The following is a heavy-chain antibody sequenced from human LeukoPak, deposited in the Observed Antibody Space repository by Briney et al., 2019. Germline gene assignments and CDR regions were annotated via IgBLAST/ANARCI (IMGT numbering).Heavy chain of an antibody. CDR3: AKAIKMTTVTTDY. J-gene: IGHJ4*02. V-gene: IGHV3-23*01. Sequence: GGSLRLSCAASGFTFSSYAMSWVRQAPGKGLEWVSAISGSGDSTYYADSVKGRFTISRDNSKNTLYLQMNSLRAEDTAVYYCAKAIKMTTVTTDYWGQGTLVTVSS. CDR2: ISGSGDST. D-gene: IGHD4-17*01. CDR1: GFTFSSYA.